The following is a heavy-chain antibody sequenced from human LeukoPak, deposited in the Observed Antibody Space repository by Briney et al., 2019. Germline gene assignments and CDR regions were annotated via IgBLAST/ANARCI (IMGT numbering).Heavy chain of an antibody. Sequence: SETLSLTCAGYGVSFSGYYWSWIRQPPGKGLEWIGEINHSGSTNYNPSLKSRATISVNTSKNQFSLKLSSVAAADTAVYYCARGRHYYDSSGYLKWFDPWGQGTLVTVSS. CDR1: GVSFSGYY. J-gene: IGHJ5*02. CDR2: INHSGST. CDR3: ARGRHYYDSSGYLKWFDP. D-gene: IGHD3-22*01. V-gene: IGHV4-34*01.